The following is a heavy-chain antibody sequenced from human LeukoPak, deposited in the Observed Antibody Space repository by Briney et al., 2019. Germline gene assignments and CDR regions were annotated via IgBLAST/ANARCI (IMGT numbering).Heavy chain of an antibody. D-gene: IGHD5-24*01. CDR3: ATSINRDGDNLAYDH. V-gene: IGHV3-15*01. CDR1: GFTLTNAS. J-gene: IGHJ4*02. CDR2: IKSRTDGGTT. Sequence: GGSLRLSCAASGFTLTNASMYWVGQAPGKGLEWVARIKSRTDGGTTDYAAPVKGRFTISRDDSKNTLYLEMNSLKTEDTGVFFCATSINRDGDNLAYDHWGQGTLVTVSS.